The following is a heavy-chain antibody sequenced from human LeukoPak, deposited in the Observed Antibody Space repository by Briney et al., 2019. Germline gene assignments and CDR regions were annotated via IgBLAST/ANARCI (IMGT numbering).Heavy chain of an antibody. J-gene: IGHJ3*02. CDR2: IIPIFGTA. CDR1: GGTFSSYA. CDR3: ARGLQENLAWLKAFSAFDI. Sequence: SVKVSCKASGGTFSSYAISWVRQAPGQGLEWMGGIIPIFGTANYAQKFQGRVTITADESTSTAYMELSSLRSEDTAVYFCARGLQENLAWLKAFSAFDIWGPGTMVTVSS. V-gene: IGHV1-69*13. D-gene: IGHD5-24*01.